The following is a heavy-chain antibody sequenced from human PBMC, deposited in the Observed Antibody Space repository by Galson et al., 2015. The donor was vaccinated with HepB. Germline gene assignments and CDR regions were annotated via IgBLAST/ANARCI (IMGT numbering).Heavy chain of an antibody. CDR1: GFTFSDYD. D-gene: IGHD3-10*01. V-gene: IGHV3-21*06. Sequence: SLRLSCAASGFTFSDYDMNWVRQAPGKGLEWVSLISSSSRYIYYADSVKGRFTISRDNAKNSLYLQMNSLRAEDTAVYHCASFTMVQGVIIYWGQGTLVTVSS. CDR2: ISSSSRYI. J-gene: IGHJ4*02. CDR3: ASFTMVQGVIIY.